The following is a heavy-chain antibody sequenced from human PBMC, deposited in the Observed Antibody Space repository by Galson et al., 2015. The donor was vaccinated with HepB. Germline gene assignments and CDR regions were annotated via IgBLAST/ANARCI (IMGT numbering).Heavy chain of an antibody. CDR3: ARAKIDASDI. CDR1: GFTFSSYA. Sequence: SLRLSCADSGFTFSSYAMSWVRQAPGKGLEWVSAISGSGVSTYYADSVTGRFTISRDNSKNSLHLQMHSRRAEGTAVYYFARAKIDASDIWGQGTMVAVSS. CDR2: ISGSGVST. J-gene: IGHJ3*02. V-gene: IGHV3-23*01.